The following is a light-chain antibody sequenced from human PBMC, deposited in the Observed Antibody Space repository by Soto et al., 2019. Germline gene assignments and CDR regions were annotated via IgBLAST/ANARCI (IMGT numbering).Light chain of an antibody. CDR2: DVN. CDR1: RSDVGGYNY. CDR3: SSYADIYTYV. J-gene: IGLJ1*01. V-gene: IGLV2-11*01. Sequence: QSALAQPRSVSGSPGQSVAISCTGTRSDVGGYNYVSWYQQHPGKAPKLLIYDVNRRPSGLPDRFSGSKSGNTASLTISGLQSEDEADYYCSSYADIYTYVFGTGTKVTVL.